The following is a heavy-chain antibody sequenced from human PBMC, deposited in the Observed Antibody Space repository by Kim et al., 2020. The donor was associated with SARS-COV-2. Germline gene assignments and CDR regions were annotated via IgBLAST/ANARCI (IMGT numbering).Heavy chain of an antibody. CDR2: IWYDGSNK. D-gene: IGHD3-10*01. Sequence: GGSLRLSCAASGFTFSSYGMHWVRQAPGKGLEWVAVIWYDGSNKYYADSVKGRFTISRDNSKNTLYLQMNSLRAEDTAVYYCAKSDFRYYGSGSYGDYWGQGTLVTVSS. V-gene: IGHV3-33*06. J-gene: IGHJ4*02. CDR1: GFTFSSYG. CDR3: AKSDFRYYGSGSYGDY.